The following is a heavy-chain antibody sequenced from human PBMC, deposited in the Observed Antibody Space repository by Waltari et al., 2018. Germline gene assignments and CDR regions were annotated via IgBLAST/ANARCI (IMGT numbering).Heavy chain of an antibody. CDR1: GFTFSNPA. CDR3: AAEDDGGGGCCSFDY. CDR2: IIVGSGVT. Sequence: QIQGVQSGPEVKKPGTSVKVSCKTSGFTFSNPAVQRVRQAPGQRLGGIGWIIVGSGVTNTAQTLQGRVTIPRDMAPTTADMEMSSLIAEDTAVYYCAAEDDGGGGCCSFDYWGQGTLVTVSS. V-gene: IGHV1-58*01. D-gene: IGHD2-15*01. J-gene: IGHJ4*02.